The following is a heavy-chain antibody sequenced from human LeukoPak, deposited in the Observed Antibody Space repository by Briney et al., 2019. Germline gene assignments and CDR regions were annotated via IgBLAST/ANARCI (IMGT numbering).Heavy chain of an antibody. D-gene: IGHD3-3*01. CDR1: GGSISSYY. CDR2: IYYTEST. CDR3: ARDRGFADFWSGMDV. J-gene: IGHJ6*04. Sequence: SETLSLTCTVSGGSISSYYWSWIRQPPGKGLEWIGYIYYTESTNYNPSLKSRVTISVDTSKNQLSLKLSSVTAADTAVYYCARDRGFADFWSGMDVWGKGTTVTVSS. V-gene: IGHV4-59*12.